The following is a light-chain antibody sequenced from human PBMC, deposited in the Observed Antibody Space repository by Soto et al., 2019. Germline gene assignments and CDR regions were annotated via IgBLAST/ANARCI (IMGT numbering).Light chain of an antibody. CDR3: QSYDSSLSGYV. Sequence: QSVLTQPASVSGAPGQRVTVSCTGSSSNIGAGYDVHWYQQLPGTAPELLIYDNNNRPSGVPDRFSGSKSGTSASLAINGLQAEDEADYYCQSYDSSLSGYVFGTGTKLTVL. CDR2: DNN. V-gene: IGLV1-40*01. CDR1: SSNIGAGYD. J-gene: IGLJ1*01.